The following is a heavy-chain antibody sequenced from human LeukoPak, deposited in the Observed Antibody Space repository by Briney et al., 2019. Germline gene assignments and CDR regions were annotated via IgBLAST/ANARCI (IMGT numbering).Heavy chain of an antibody. V-gene: IGHV1-18*01. CDR2: ISAYNDNT. Sequence: ASVKVSCKASGYTFTSYGISWVRQAPGQGLEWMGWISAYNDNTNYAQKLQGRVTMTTDTATSTAYMELRSLRSDDTAVYYCARVHYDILTGYSYFDYWGQGTLVTVSS. D-gene: IGHD3-9*01. CDR3: ARVHYDILTGYSYFDY. J-gene: IGHJ4*02. CDR1: GYTFTSYG.